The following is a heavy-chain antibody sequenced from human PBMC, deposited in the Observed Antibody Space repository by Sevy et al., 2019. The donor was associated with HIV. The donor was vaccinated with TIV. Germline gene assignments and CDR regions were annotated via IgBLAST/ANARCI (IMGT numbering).Heavy chain of an antibody. CDR1: GGSISSYF. J-gene: IGHJ4*02. V-gene: IGHV4-59*01. Sequence: SETLSLTCSVSGGSISSYFWTWVRQSPGKGLDWIGNIYFTGNTDYSPSLKSRVTLSLDTSKSQFSLTLKSVTAADTAIYFCARDSTTRPRVLDYWGQRTLVTVSS. D-gene: IGHD1-1*01. CDR2: IYFTGNT. CDR3: ARDSTTRPRVLDY.